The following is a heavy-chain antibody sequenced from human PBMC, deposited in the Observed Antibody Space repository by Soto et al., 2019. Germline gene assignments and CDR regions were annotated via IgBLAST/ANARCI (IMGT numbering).Heavy chain of an antibody. CDR1: GFTFRSSS. D-gene: IGHD1-26*01. CDR2: IAYDGSKK. V-gene: IGHV3-30*04. J-gene: IGHJ5*02. Sequence: QVQVVESGGRVVHPGGSLRLSCAASGFTFRSSSMHWVRHTPGKGLELVAVIAYDGSKKYYAASVKGRFTVSRDNSNNTVDLQLNSLRTGDSAIYFCARARVLLSATWLDPWGQGTRVSVSS. CDR3: ARARVLLSATWLDP.